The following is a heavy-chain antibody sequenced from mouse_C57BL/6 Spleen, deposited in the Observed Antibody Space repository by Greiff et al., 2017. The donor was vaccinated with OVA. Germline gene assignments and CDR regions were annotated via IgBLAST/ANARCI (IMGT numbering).Heavy chain of an antibody. CDR2: IDPSDSVT. V-gene: IGHV1-52*01. J-gene: IGHJ2*01. CDR1: GYTFTSYW. Sequence: QVQLQQPGAELVRPGSSVKLSCKASGYTFTSYWMHWVKQRPIQGLEWIGNIDPSDSVTHYNQKFKDKATLTVDKSSSTAYMQISSLTSEDSAVYYYARSPYYYCSIYNYFDYWGQGTTLTVSS. CDR3: ARSPYYYCSIYNYFDY. D-gene: IGHD1-1*01.